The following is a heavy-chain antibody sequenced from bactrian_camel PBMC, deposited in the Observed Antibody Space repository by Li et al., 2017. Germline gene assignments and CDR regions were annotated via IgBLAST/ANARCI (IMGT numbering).Heavy chain of an antibody. D-gene: IGHD4*01. J-gene: IGHJ4*01. Sequence: HVQLVESGGGSVQAGGSLKLSCTSSGSIFSMCAMAWYRQAPGKERELVGSITNDGTTTYTDSVKGRVTISQDYAKNTMYLQMNSLKTEDTAVYRCQPYGRSYVDYNCRAGLGQGTQVTVSS. CDR1: GSIFSMCA. V-gene: IGHV3S53*01. CDR2: ITNDGTT.